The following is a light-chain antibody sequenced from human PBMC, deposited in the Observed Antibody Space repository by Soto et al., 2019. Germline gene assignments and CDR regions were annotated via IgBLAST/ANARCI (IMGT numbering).Light chain of an antibody. CDR3: MQGTHWPWT. CDR2: EVS. CDR1: QSLIHSDGNTY. V-gene: IGKV2-30*02. J-gene: IGKJ1*01. Sequence: DVVMTQSPLSLPVTLGQPASISCRSSQSLIHSDGNTYLSWFQQRPGQSPRRLIYEVSDRDSGVTDRFTGRWPGPDFTLKISRVEAEDVGVYYCMQGTHWPWTFGQGTEVEIK.